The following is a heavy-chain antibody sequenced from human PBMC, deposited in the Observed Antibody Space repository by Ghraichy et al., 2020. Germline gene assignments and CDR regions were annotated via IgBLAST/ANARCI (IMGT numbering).Heavy chain of an antibody. CDR3: ARAQSRSSGWFPDSDAFDI. D-gene: IGHD6-19*01. Sequence: GGSLRLSCAASGFTFSSYSMNWVRQAPGKGLEWVSSISSSSSYIYYADSVKGRFTISRDNAKNSLYLQMNSLRAEDTAVYYCARAQSRSSGWFPDSDAFDIWGQGTMVTVSS. CDR1: GFTFSSYS. V-gene: IGHV3-21*01. J-gene: IGHJ3*02. CDR2: ISSSSSYI.